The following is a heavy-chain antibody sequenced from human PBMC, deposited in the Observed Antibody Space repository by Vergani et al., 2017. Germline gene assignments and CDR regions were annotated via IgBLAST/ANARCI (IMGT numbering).Heavy chain of an antibody. CDR3: ARARCIETCYMANWLDS. V-gene: IGHV3-74*03. Sequence: DVHLAESGGGFFQPGGSLRLSCSASGFSFNSYWTHWVRQVPGKGLLWVSRIKSDGRITAYADSVKGRFTISRDNAQNTLYLQKNSLRVEDTGVYYCARARCIETCYMANWLDSWGQGTLVTVSS. J-gene: IGHJ5*01. CDR1: GFSFNSYW. CDR2: IKSDGRIT. D-gene: IGHD5-24*01.